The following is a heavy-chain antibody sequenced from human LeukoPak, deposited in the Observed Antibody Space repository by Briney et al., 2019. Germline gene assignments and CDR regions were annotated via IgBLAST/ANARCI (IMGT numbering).Heavy chain of an antibody. CDR3: ARVPQELGIWFDP. D-gene: IGHD7-27*01. CDR2: VYYSGST. J-gene: IGHJ5*02. Sequence: PSETLSLTCTVSGGSMRNYYWSWIRQPPGKGLEWIGYVYYSGSTNYNPSLESRVTISLDTSKNQFSLRMSSMTAADTAVYYCARVPQELGIWFDPWGQGTPVTVSS. V-gene: IGHV4-59*01. CDR1: GGSMRNYY.